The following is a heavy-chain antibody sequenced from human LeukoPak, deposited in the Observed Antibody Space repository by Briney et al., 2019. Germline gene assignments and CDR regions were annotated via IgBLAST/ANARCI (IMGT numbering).Heavy chain of an antibody. CDR2: ISGSGGST. CDR1: GFTFSSYE. D-gene: IGHD5-12*01. J-gene: IGHJ4*02. V-gene: IGHV3-23*01. CDR3: AKIRGGFLREIDY. Sequence: PGGSLRLSCAASGFTFSSYEMNWVRQAPGKGLEWVSAISGSGGSTYYADSVKGRFTISRDNSKNTLYLQMNSLRAEDTAVYYCAKIRGGFLREIDYWGQGTLVTVSS.